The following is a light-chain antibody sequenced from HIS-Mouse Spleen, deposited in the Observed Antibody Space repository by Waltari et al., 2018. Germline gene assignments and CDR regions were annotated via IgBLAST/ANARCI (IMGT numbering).Light chain of an antibody. CDR1: SSDVGGYKY. CDR2: EVS. J-gene: IGLJ2*01. CDR3: SSYAGSNNFVV. V-gene: IGLV2-8*01. Sequence: QSALTQPPSASGSPGQSVTISCTGTSSDVGGYKYVPWYQQPPGKAPKPMMYEVSKRPAGVPDRFSGSKSGNTASLTVSGLQAKDEADYYCSSYAGSNNFVVFGGGTKLTVL.